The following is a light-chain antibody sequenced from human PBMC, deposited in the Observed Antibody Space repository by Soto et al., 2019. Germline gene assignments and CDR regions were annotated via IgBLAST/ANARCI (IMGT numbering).Light chain of an antibody. Sequence: DIQMTQSPSTLSAYVEDRVTITCRASQSISSWLAWYQQKPGKAPKLLIYKASSLESGVPSRFSGSGSGTEFTLTISSLQPDDFATYYCQQYNSYSPWTFGQGTKVAIK. CDR3: QQYNSYSPWT. CDR1: QSISSW. V-gene: IGKV1-5*03. J-gene: IGKJ1*01. CDR2: KAS.